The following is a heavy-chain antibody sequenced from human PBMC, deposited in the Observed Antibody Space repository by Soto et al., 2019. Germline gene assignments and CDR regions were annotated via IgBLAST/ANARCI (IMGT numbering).Heavy chain of an antibody. CDR3: ARGSRYCTGGSCYTYFDF. CDR1: GYIFNDYT. V-gene: IGHV1-3*01. J-gene: IGHJ4*02. CDR2: INAGIA. Sequence: QVQLVQSGAEVKRPGASVKLSCQTSGYIFNDYTVHWVRQAPGQRLEWLGWINAGIARVNITRDTSASTAYMELSSLRSEDTAVYFCARGSRYCTGGSCYTYFDFWGQGTLVTVSS. D-gene: IGHD2-15*01.